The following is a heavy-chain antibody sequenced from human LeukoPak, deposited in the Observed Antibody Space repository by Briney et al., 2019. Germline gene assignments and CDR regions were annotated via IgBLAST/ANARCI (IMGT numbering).Heavy chain of an antibody. CDR1: GFTFDDYA. CDR2: ISWNSGSI. V-gene: IGHV3-9*01. CDR3: AKSRGAVTTGYYFDY. D-gene: IGHD4-11*01. Sequence: PGRSLRLSCAAFGFTFDDYAMHWVRQAPGKGLEWVSGISWNSGSIGYADSVKGRFTISRDNAKNSLYLQMNSLRAEDTALYYCAKSRGAVTTGYYFDYWGQGTLVTVSS. J-gene: IGHJ4*02.